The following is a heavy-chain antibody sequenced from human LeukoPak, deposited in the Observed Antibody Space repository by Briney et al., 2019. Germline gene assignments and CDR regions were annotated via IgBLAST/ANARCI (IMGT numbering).Heavy chain of an antibody. D-gene: IGHD2-15*01. V-gene: IGHV4-59*01. CDR2: IYYSGST. CDR3: ARGVDERYYYYYGMDV. CDR1: GGSISTYD. Sequence: PSETLSLTCTVSGGSISTYDWSWIRQPPGKGLEWIGYIYYSGSTNYNPSLKSRVTISVDTSKNQFSLKLSSVTAADTAVYYCARGVDERYYYYYGMDVWGQGTTVTVSS. J-gene: IGHJ6*02.